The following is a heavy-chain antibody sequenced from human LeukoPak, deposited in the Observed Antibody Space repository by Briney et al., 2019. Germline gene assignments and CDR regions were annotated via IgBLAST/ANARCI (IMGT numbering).Heavy chain of an antibody. Sequence: PSETLSLTCTVSGGSISSSSYYWSWIRQPPGKGLEWIGEINHSGSTNYNASLKSRVTISVDTSKNQFSLKLSSVTAADTAVYYCARGTSSINAFDIWGQGTMVTVSS. J-gene: IGHJ3*02. V-gene: IGHV4-39*07. CDR3: ARGTSSINAFDI. D-gene: IGHD2-2*01. CDR1: GGSISSSSYY. CDR2: INHSGST.